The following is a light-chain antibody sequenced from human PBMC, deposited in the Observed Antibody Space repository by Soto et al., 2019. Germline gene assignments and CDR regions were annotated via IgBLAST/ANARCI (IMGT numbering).Light chain of an antibody. J-gene: IGLJ1*01. CDR1: SSDVGGHNY. CDR2: DVS. Sequence: QSALTQPRSVSGSPGQSVTISCTGTSSDVGGHNYVSWYQQHPGKAPKLMISDVSRRPSGVPDRFSGSKSGNTASLTISGLQAEDEADYYCCSYAGGYSYVFGTGTKGTVL. CDR3: CSYAGGYSYV. V-gene: IGLV2-11*01.